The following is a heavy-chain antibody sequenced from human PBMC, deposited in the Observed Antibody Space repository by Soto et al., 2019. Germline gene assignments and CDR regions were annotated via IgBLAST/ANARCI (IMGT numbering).Heavy chain of an antibody. CDR2: IIPIFGTA. CDR3: ARFPALYTVVVVPDVMGFDP. V-gene: IGHV1-69*01. D-gene: IGHD2-2*01. J-gene: IGHJ5*02. Sequence: QVQLVQSGAEVKKPGSSVKVSCKASGGTFSSYAISWVRQAPGQGLEWMGGIIPIFGTANYAQKFQGRVTITADESTSKANMELSRLRSEDTAVYYGARFPALYTVVVVPDVMGFDPWGQGTLVTVSS. CDR1: GGTFSSYA.